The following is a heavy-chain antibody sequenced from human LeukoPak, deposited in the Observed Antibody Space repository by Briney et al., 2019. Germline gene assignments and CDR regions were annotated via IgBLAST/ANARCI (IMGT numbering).Heavy chain of an antibody. V-gene: IGHV3-49*04. D-gene: IGHD3-22*01. Sequence: GGSLRLSCTASGFTFGDYAMSWVRQAPGKGLEWVAFIRSKAYGGTTEYAASVKGRFTISRDDSKRIAYLQMNRLKTEVTAVYYCTRDSSGPDAFDIWGQGTM. J-gene: IGHJ3*02. CDR3: TRDSSGPDAFDI. CDR1: GFTFGDYA. CDR2: IRSKAYGGTT.